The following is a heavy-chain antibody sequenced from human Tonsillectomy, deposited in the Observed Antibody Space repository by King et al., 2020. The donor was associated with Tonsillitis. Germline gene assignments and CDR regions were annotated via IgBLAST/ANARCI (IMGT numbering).Heavy chain of an antibody. D-gene: IGHD6-19*01. CDR2: ISYDGSYK. Sequence: VQLVESGGGVVQPGRSLRLSCAASGFTFSDYGMHWVRQAPGKGLEWVAVISYDGSYKYYADSLKGRFTISRDNSKNTLYLQMNSLRVEDTAVYYCASHGSGWPPDSWGQGTLVTVSS. CDR3: ASHGSGWPPDS. J-gene: IGHJ4*02. CDR1: GFTFSDYG. V-gene: IGHV3-33*05.